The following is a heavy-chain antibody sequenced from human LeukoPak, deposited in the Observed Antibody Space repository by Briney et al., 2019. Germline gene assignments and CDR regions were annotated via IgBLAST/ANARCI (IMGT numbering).Heavy chain of an antibody. CDR3: ARGHPAMVLYYGMDV. V-gene: IGHV3-33*01. J-gene: IGHJ6*02. Sequence: GGSLRLSCAASGFTFSSYGMHWVRQAPGKGLEWVAVIWYDGSNKYYAGSVKGRFTISRDNSKNTLYLQMNSLRAEDTAVYYCARGHPAMVLYYGMDVWGQGTTVTVSS. D-gene: IGHD5-18*01. CDR1: GFTFSSYG. CDR2: IWYDGSNK.